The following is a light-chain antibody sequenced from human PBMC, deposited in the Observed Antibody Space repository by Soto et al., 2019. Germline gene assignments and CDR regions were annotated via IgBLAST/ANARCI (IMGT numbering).Light chain of an antibody. CDR3: SSYAGSNNFV. J-gene: IGLJ1*01. Sequence: QSVLTQPPSASGSPGQSVTISCTGTSSDVGTYKYVSWYQQHPGKAPKLMIYEVTKRPSRVPDRFSGSKSGNTASLTVSGLQAEDEADYYCSSYAGSNNFVFGTGTKVTVL. CDR2: EVT. V-gene: IGLV2-8*01. CDR1: SSDVGTYKY.